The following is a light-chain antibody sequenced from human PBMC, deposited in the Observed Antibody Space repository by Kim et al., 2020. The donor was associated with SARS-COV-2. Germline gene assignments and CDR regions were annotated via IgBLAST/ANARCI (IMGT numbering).Light chain of an antibody. CDR2: EVS. CDR1: SSDVGGYNY. Sequence: QSALTQPPSASGSPGQSVTISCTGTSSDVGGYNYVSWYQQHPGKAPKLMIYEVSKRPSGVPVRFSGSKSGNTASLTGSGLQAEDDADYYCSSYAGSYVVFGGGTQLTVL. J-gene: IGLJ2*01. CDR3: SSYAGSYVV. V-gene: IGLV2-8*01.